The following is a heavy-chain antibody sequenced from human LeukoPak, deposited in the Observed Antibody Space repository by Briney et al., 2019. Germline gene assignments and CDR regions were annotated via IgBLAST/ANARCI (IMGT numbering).Heavy chain of an antibody. V-gene: IGHV3-7*01. CDR3: ARAAGAVAGHYYYMDV. D-gene: IGHD6-19*01. CDR1: GFTFSSYW. Sequence: GGSLRLSCAASGFTFSSYWMSWVRQAPGKGLEWVANIKQDGSVKYYVDSVKGRFTISRDNAKNSLYLQMNSLRAEDTAVYYCARAAGAVAGHYYYMDVWGKGTTVTVSS. CDR2: IKQDGSVK. J-gene: IGHJ6*03.